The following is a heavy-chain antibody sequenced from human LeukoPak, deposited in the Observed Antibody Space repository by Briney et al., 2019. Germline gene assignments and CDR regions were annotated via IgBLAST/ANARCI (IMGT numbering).Heavy chain of an antibody. V-gene: IGHV1-46*01. CDR3: ARDRWTGIVGAMYWFDP. J-gene: IGHJ5*02. CDR2: INPSGGST. CDR1: GYTFTSYY. Sequence: ASVKLSCKASGYTFTSYYMHWVRQAPGQGLEWMGIINPSGGSTSYAQKFQGRVTMTRDTSTSTVYMELSSLRSEDTAVYYCARDRWTGIVGAMYWFDPWGQGTLVTVSS. D-gene: IGHD1-26*01.